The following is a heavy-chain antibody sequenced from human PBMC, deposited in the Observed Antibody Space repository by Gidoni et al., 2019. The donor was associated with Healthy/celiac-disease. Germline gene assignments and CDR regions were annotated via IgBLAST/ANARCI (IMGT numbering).Heavy chain of an antibody. CDR3: AKDQEEALAGYFDY. Sequence: AASGFTFSSYAMSWLRQAPGKGLEWVSAISGSCGSTYYADSVTGRFTISRDNAKHTLYLQMASLRAEYTAVYYFAKDQEEALAGYFDYWGQGTLVTVSS. CDR2: ISGSCGST. CDR1: GFTFSSYA. J-gene: IGHJ4*02. V-gene: IGHV3-23*01. D-gene: IGHD3-9*01.